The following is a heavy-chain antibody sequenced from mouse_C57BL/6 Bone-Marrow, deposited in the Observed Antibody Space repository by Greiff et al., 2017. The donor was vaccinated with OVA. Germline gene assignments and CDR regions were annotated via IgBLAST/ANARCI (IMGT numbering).Heavy chain of an antibody. CDR2: ISSGSSTI. CDR3: ARDHYYGSRNWYFDV. V-gene: IGHV5-17*01. CDR1: GFTFSDYG. Sequence: EVKLMESGGGLVKPGGSLKLSCAASGFTFSDYGMHWVRQAPEKGLEWVAYISSGSSTIYYADTVKGRFTISRDNAKNTLFLQMTSLRSEDTAMYYCARDHYYGSRNWYFDVWGTGTTVTVSS. D-gene: IGHD1-1*01. J-gene: IGHJ1*03.